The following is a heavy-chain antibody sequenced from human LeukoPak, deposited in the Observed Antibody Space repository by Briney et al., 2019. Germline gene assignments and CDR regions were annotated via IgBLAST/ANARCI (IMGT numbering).Heavy chain of an antibody. Sequence: ASVKVSCKASGYTLTGYYIHWVRQAPGQGLEWMGRIYPNSGGTNYAQKFQGRVTMTRDTSISTAYMELSRLRSDDTAVYYCARVAYHLTPYSPGGYYAMDVWGQGTTVTVSS. V-gene: IGHV1-2*06. D-gene: IGHD2-2*01. CDR3: ARVAYHLTPYSPGGYYAMDV. J-gene: IGHJ6*02. CDR2: IYPNSGGT. CDR1: GYTLTGYY.